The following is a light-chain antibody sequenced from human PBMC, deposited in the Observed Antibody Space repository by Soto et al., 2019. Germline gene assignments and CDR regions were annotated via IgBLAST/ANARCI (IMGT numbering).Light chain of an antibody. CDR2: VNT. J-gene: IGLJ2*01. CDR1: NSNIGAGYA. Sequence: QSVLTQPPSVSGAPGQRVTISCTGSNSNIGAGYAVTWYQHFPGTAPKLLIYVNTNRPSGVPDRFSGSKSGSSASLAITGLQAEDEADYYCAAWDDSLNGPGVVFGGGTKLTVL. V-gene: IGLV1-40*01. CDR3: AAWDDSLNGPGVV.